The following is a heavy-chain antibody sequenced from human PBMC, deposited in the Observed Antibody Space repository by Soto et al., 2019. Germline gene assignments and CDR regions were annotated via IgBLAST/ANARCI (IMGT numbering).Heavy chain of an antibody. Sequence: SETLSLTCTVSGGSIISYYWSWIRQPAGKGLEWIGRIYTTGSTNYNPSLKSRVTMSVDTSKNQFSLKLSSVTAADTAVYFCARASSWLPFDYWGQGTLVTVSS. J-gene: IGHJ4*02. V-gene: IGHV4-4*07. CDR1: GGSIISYY. D-gene: IGHD6-13*01. CDR3: ARASSWLPFDY. CDR2: IYTTGST.